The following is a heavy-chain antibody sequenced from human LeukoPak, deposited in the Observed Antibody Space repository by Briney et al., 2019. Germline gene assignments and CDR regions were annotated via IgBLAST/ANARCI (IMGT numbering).Heavy chain of an antibody. D-gene: IGHD3-10*01. CDR3: ATYSGGYYFDY. Sequence: ASVKVSCKASGYTFTDYYMHWVRQAPGQGLEWMGRIIPILGIANYAQKFQGRVTITADISTSTAYMELSSLRSEDTAVYYCATYSGGYYFDYWGQGTLVTVSS. J-gene: IGHJ4*02. V-gene: IGHV1-69*02. CDR2: IIPILGIA. CDR1: GYTFTDYY.